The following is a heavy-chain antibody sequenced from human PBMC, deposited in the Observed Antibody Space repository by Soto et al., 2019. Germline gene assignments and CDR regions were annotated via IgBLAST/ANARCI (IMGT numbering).Heavy chain of an antibody. CDR3: AKDIAGTIDYFDY. V-gene: IGHV3-9*01. D-gene: IGHD1-1*01. J-gene: IGHJ4*02. CDR2: ISWNSGSI. Sequence: GGSLRLSCAASGFPFDDYAMHWVRQAPGKGLEWVSGISWNSGSIGYADSVKGRFTISRDNAKNSLYLQMNSLRAEDTALYYCAKDIAGTIDYFDYWGQGTLVTVSS. CDR1: GFPFDDYA.